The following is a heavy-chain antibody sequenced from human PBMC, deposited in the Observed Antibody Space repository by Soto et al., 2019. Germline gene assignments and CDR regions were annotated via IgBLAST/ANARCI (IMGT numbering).Heavy chain of an antibody. Sequence: QIQLVQSGAEVKKPGASVKVSCRASGYTFINYETTWVRQAPGQGLEWMGWISPYNGNTNYAQNLQGRVIMTTDTSTSTAYMALRSLRSDDTAVYYCARGGYCTTTSGPQFDYWGQGTLVTVSS. CDR3: ARGGYCTTTSGPQFDY. D-gene: IGHD2-2*01. CDR2: ISPYNGNT. CDR1: GYTFINYE. V-gene: IGHV1-18*01. J-gene: IGHJ4*02.